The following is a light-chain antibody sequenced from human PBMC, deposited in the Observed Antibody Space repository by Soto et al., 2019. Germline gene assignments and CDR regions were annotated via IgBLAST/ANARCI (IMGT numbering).Light chain of an antibody. CDR1: QSISSSY. V-gene: IGKV3-20*01. Sequence: EIGMTQSPDTLSVSPGERATLSCRASQSISSSYLAWYQQKPGQAPRLLIYGASRRATGIPDRFSGRESGTDFTLTITTLEPEDSAVYFCQQYASSPYTFGQGTKVDI. CDR3: QQYASSPYT. J-gene: IGKJ2*01. CDR2: GAS.